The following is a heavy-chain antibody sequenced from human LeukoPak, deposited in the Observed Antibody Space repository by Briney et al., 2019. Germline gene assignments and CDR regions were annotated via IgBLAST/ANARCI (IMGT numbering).Heavy chain of an antibody. CDR2: ISGCGGST. D-gene: IGHD6-13*01. J-gene: IGHJ4*02. CDR3: AKGGDSSSWYRVYFDY. Sequence: GGTLRLSCAASGFTFSSYGMSWVRQAPGKGLEWVSAISGCGGSTYYADSVKGRFTISRDNSKNTLYLQMNSLRAEDTAVYYCAKGGDSSSWYRVYFDYWGQGTLVTVSS. CDR1: GFTFSSYG. V-gene: IGHV3-23*01.